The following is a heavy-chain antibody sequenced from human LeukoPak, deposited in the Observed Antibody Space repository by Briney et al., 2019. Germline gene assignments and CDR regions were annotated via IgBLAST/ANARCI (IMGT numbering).Heavy chain of an antibody. J-gene: IGHJ6*02. CDR1: GGSFSGYY. V-gene: IGHV4-34*01. CDR3: ARGAILTGYYPYYYYGIDV. D-gene: IGHD3-9*01. Sequence: PSETLSLTCAVYGGSFSGYYWSWIRQPPGKGLEWIGEINHSGSTNYNPSLKSRVTISVDTSKNQFSLKLSSVTAADTAVYYCARGAILTGYYPYYYYGIDVWGQGTTVTVSS. CDR2: INHSGST.